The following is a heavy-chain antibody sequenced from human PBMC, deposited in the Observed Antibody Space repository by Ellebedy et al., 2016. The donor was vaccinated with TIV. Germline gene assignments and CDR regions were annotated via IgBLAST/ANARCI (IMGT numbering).Heavy chain of an antibody. Sequence: AASVKVFCKASGYTFTSYYMHWVRQAPGQGLEWMGIINPSGGSTSYAQKLQGRVTMTRDTSTSTVYMELSSLRSEDTAVYYCARDRGGVGATNGFDYWGQGTLVTVSS. CDR3: ARDRGGVGATNGFDY. CDR1: GYTFTSYY. CDR2: INPSGGST. D-gene: IGHD1-26*01. J-gene: IGHJ4*02. V-gene: IGHV1-46*04.